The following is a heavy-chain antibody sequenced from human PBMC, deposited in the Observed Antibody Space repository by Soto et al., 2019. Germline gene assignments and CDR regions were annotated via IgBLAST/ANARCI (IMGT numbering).Heavy chain of an antibody. CDR2: IYNNGRT. CDR3: ARARFCTSTSCYHYFDF. Sequence: SETLSLTCTVSGGSISSSSWSWIRQPPGRGLEWIGYIYNNGRTDYNPSLKSRVTISVDTSKDHFSLKLSSVTPADTAVYYRARARFCTSTSCYHYFDFWGQGTLVTVSS. CDR1: GGSISSSS. D-gene: IGHD2-2*01. J-gene: IGHJ4*02. V-gene: IGHV4-59*01.